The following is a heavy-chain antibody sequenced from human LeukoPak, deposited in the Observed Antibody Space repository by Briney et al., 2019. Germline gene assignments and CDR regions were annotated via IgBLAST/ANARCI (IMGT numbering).Heavy chain of an antibody. CDR1: GGSISRYY. V-gene: IGHV4-4*07. D-gene: IGHD1-7*01. CDR2: ISSSGST. CDR3: ARDLDWNYADY. Sequence: SETLSLTCTVSGGSISRYYWSWIRQPAGKSLEWIGRISSSGSTNYNPSLKSRVTMSVDSSKNQFSLILISVTAADTAVYYCARDLDWNYADYWGQGTLVTVSS. J-gene: IGHJ4*02.